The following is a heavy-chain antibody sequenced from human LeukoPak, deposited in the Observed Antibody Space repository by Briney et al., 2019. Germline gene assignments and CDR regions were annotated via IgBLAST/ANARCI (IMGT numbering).Heavy chain of an antibody. V-gene: IGHV4-39*01. CDR1: GGSISSSSFY. CDR2: IYYSGST. J-gene: IGHJ4*02. Sequence: SETLSLTCTVSGGSISSSSFYWGWIRQPPGKGLEWIGNIYYSGSTYYNPSLKSRVTISVETSKNQFSLNLSSVTAADTAVYYCARHVGYSSTWGPFIDYWGQRTLVTVSS. CDR3: ARHVGYSSTWGPFIDY. D-gene: IGHD6-13*01.